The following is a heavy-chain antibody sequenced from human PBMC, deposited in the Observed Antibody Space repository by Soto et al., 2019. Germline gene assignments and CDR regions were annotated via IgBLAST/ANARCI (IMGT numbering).Heavy chain of an antibody. J-gene: IGHJ6*02. D-gene: IGHD3-3*01. CDR1: GYTFTSYD. CDR2: MNPNSGNT. Sequence: ASVQVSCKASGYTFTSYDINWVRQATGQGLEWMGWMNPNSGNTGYAQKFQGRVTMTRNTSISTAYMELSSLRSEDTAVYYCARALRFLEWTHYGMDVWGQGTTVTVS. V-gene: IGHV1-8*01. CDR3: ARALRFLEWTHYGMDV.